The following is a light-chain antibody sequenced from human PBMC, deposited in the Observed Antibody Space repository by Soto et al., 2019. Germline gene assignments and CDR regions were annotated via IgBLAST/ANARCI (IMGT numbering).Light chain of an antibody. V-gene: IGLV2-14*03. CDR3: TSYTSSTPFYF. J-gene: IGLJ1*01. CDR2: DVS. CDR1: RTDVDGYDY. Sequence: QSALSQPASVSGSPGQSIAISCTGVRTDVDGYDYVSWYQQHPGQAPQLMIYDVSNRPSGVSVRFSGSKSGNTASLTISGLQAEDEADYYCTSYTSSTPFYFFGTGTKVTVL.